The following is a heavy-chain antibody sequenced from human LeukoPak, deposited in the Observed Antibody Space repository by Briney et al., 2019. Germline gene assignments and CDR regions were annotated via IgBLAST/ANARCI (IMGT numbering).Heavy chain of an antibody. CDR2: IYGGGTT. CDR3: ARDRVETAMGPQFRTYYYYGMDV. CDR1: GFNFGSCR. D-gene: IGHD5-18*01. Sequence: PGGSLRPSCAGSGFNFGSCRMTWVRQAPGKGLEWVSVIYGGGTTYYADSVKGKFTISRDNSKNTLYLQMNSLRVEDTAVYYCARDRVETAMGPQFRTYYYYGMDVWGQGTTVTVSS. J-gene: IGHJ6*02. V-gene: IGHV3-66*01.